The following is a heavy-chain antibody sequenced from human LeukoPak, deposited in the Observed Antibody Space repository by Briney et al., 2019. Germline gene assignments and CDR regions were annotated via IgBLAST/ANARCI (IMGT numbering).Heavy chain of an antibody. J-gene: IGHJ4*02. V-gene: IGHV3-21*01. D-gene: IGHD4-17*01. CDR3: ARDSHDYGDYVRPYFDY. CDR1: GFTFSRYS. CDR2: ISPSSSYT. Sequence: GGSLRLSCAASGFTFSRYSMNWVRQAPGKGLGWVSSISPSSSYTYYEDSVKGRFSISRDNAKHSLYLQMTSLRAKDTAVYYCARDSHDYGDYVRPYFDYWGQGALVTVSS.